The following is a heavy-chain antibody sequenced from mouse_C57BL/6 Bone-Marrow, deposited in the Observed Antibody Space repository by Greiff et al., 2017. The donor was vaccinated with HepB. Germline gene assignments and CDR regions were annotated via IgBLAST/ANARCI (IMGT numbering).Heavy chain of an antibody. J-gene: IGHJ4*01. V-gene: IGHV14-4*01. CDR3: TSITTVVGMDY. CDR2: IDPENGDT. CDR1: GFNIKDDY. Sequence: VQLKESGAELVRPGASVKLSCTASGFNIKDDYMHWVKQRPEQGLEWIGWIDPENGDTEYASKFQGKATITADTSSNTAYLQLSSLTSEDTAVYYCTSITTVVGMDYWGQGTSVTGSS. D-gene: IGHD1-1*01.